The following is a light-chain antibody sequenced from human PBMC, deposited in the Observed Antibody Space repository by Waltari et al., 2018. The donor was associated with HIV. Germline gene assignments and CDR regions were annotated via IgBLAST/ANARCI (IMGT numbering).Light chain of an antibody. J-gene: IGLJ2*01. CDR2: RDF. CDR3: ATWDDSLNSRV. CDR1: SSNIVSNY. V-gene: IGLV1-47*01. Sequence: QSVLTQPPSASGTPGQRVTLSCSGSSSNIVSNYGYWYQQFPGTTPHLLIYRDFLRPSGVSDRFSGSKSGTSASLAISELRSEDEADYYCATWDDSLNSRVFGGGTKLTVL.